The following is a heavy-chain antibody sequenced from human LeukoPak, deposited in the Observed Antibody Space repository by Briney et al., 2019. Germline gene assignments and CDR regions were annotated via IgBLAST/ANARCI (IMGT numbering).Heavy chain of an antibody. D-gene: IGHD2-15*01. Sequence: GASVKVSCKASGYSFTSYYMHWVRQAPGQGLEWMGIVNPSGGSTSYAQKFQGRVTMTRDTSTSTVYMELSSLTSDDTAVYYCARSSAWAHFDNWGQGTLVSVSS. CDR2: VNPSGGST. CDR3: ARSSAWAHFDN. CDR1: GYSFTSYY. V-gene: IGHV1-46*01. J-gene: IGHJ4*02.